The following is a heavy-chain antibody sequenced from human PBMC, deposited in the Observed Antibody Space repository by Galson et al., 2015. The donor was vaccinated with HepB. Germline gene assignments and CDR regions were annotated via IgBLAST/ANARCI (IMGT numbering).Heavy chain of an antibody. CDR3: SRDRGYDGLDY. V-gene: IGHV3-74*01. D-gene: IGHD5-12*01. CDR1: GFTFSNYW. Sequence: SLRLSCAASGFTFSNYWMQWVRQVPGKGLLWVSRINSDGGSPTYADSVKGRFTISRDNAKNTLYLQMNSLRVEDTAVYHCSRDRGYDGLDYWGQGTLVTVSS. CDR2: INSDGGSP. J-gene: IGHJ4*02.